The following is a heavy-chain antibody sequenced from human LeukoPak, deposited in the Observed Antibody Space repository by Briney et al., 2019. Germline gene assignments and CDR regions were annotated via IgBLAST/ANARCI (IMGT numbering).Heavy chain of an antibody. D-gene: IGHD4-11*01. CDR2: ITGSGHNI. Sequence: GGSLRLSCAASGFTFSNYAIHWVRQAPGKGLEWVSGITGSGHNIYYTDSLKGRFTISRDNSKNTLFLQMSSLRADDTAVYYCAKDRVTTVTTFFSQFDYWGQGTLVTVSS. CDR1: GFTFSNYA. J-gene: IGHJ4*02. V-gene: IGHV3-23*01. CDR3: AKDRVTTVTTFFSQFDY.